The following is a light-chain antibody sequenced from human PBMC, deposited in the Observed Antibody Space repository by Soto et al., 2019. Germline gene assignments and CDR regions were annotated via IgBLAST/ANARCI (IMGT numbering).Light chain of an antibody. CDR3: SSYTSSSKV. CDR2: DVS. V-gene: IGLV2-14*01. CDR1: SSDVGGYNY. J-gene: IGLJ1*01. Sequence: QSALTQPASVSGSPGQSITISCTGTSSDVGGYNYVSWYQQHPGKAPKLMIYDVSNRPSGVSNRFSGSKSGITASLTISGLQAEDEADYYCSSYTSSSKVFGTGTKATVL.